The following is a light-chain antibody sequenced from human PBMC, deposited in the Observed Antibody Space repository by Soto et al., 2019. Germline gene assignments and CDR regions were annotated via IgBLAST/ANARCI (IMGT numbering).Light chain of an antibody. Sequence: QSALTQPASVSGSPGQSITISCTGTSSDVGGYNYVSWYQQHPGKAPKLMIYDVSDRPSGVSNRFSGSKSGNTASLTISGLQAEDEDDYYCSSYTSSIVLFGGGTQLTVL. CDR1: SSDVGGYNY. J-gene: IGLJ2*01. CDR2: DVS. CDR3: SSYTSSIVL. V-gene: IGLV2-14*01.